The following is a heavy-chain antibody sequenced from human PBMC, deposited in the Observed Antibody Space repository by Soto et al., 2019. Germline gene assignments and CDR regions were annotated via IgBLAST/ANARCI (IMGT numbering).Heavy chain of an antibody. CDR2: IWHDGAHI. CDR1: GFSFSSYG. V-gene: IGHV3-33*01. D-gene: IGHD3-10*01. CDR3: ARVRGRDDPIDL. J-gene: IGHJ4*02. Sequence: QVQLVESGGGVVQPGTSLRLSCAASGFSFSSYGMHWVRQAPGKGLDWVAVIWHDGAHIEYADSVKGRFTVSSDNSTSLLYLQMNSLRAEDMAVYHCARVRGRDDPIDLWGQGTLVTVSS.